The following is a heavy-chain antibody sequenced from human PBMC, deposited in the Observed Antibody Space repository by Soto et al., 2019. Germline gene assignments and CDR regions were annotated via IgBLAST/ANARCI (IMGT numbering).Heavy chain of an antibody. J-gene: IGHJ4*02. CDR1: GFTFSSYG. V-gene: IGHV3-30*18. Sequence: QVQLVESGGGVVQPGRSLRLSCAASGFTFSSYGMHWVRQAPGKGLEWVARISYDGSKKVYADSVKGRFTISRDNSKDTLYLQVNSLRAGDTAVFYCAKEEDRGSSFGYRGQGTLVNVSS. D-gene: IGHD1-26*01. CDR2: ISYDGSKK. CDR3: AKEEDRGSSFGY.